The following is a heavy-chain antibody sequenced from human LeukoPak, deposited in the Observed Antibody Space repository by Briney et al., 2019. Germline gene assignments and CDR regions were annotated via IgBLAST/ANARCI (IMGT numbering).Heavy chain of an antibody. CDR2: IRGDGRAT. Sequence: GGSLRLSCAASGFIFTDYWMHWVRQAPGKELLWVARIRGDGRATTYADSVKGRFTISRDNAKNTLYLQMNSLRAEDTAVYYCARGLIPGYFDLWGRGTLVTVSS. D-gene: IGHD2-21*01. CDR3: ARGLIPGYFDL. CDR1: GFIFTDYW. J-gene: IGHJ2*01. V-gene: IGHV3-74*03.